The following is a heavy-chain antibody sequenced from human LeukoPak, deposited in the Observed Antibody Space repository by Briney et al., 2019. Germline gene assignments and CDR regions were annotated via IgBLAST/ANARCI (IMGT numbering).Heavy chain of an antibody. Sequence: GASVKVSFKASGGTFISYAISWVRQAPGQGREWMGGIIPIFGTANYAQKFQGRVTITADKSTSTAYMELSSLRSEDTAVYYCAREVNYDILTGYYAHFDYWGQGTLVTVSS. CDR3: AREVNYDILTGYYAHFDY. D-gene: IGHD3-9*01. V-gene: IGHV1-69*06. CDR1: GGTFISYA. J-gene: IGHJ4*02. CDR2: IIPIFGTA.